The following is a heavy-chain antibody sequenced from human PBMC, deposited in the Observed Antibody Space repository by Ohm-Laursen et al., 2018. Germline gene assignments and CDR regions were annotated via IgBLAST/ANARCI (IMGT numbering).Heavy chain of an antibody. V-gene: IGHV4-59*08. CDR3: ARHLGYGDTFDY. Sequence: SETLSLTWTVSGGSINNYYWSWIRQPPGKGLEWIGYSSNSGSTNYNPSLKSRVTISVDTSKNQFSLRLTSVTAADTAVYYCARHLGYGDTFDYWGQGTLVTVPS. CDR1: GGSINNYY. D-gene: IGHD4-17*01. CDR2: SSNSGST. J-gene: IGHJ4*02.